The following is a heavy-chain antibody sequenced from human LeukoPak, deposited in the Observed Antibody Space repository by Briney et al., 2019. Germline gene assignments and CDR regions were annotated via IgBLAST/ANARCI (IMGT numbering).Heavy chain of an antibody. D-gene: IGHD1-26*01. CDR3: TREVRSAWASFDP. CDR1: GGSISSSNYY. CDR2: IYSRGST. V-gene: IGHV4-39*07. Sequence: SETLSLTCIVSGGSISSSNYYWGWIRQSPGKGLEWIGSIYSRGSTNYNPSLKSRVTISVDTSKNQFSLKLSSVTAADTAVYYCTREVRSAWASFDPWGQGTLVIVSS. J-gene: IGHJ5*02.